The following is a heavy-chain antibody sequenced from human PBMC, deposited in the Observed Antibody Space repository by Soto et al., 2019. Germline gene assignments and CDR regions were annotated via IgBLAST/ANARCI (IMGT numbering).Heavy chain of an antibody. J-gene: IGHJ4*02. CDR3: VQTTGWPGFDF. V-gene: IGHV3-53*01. D-gene: IGHD6-19*01. CDR2: IYGGGTT. CDR1: GFAVSSKY. Sequence: EVQLVESGGGLIQPGGSLRLSCAASGFAVSSKYMTWVRQAPGKGLEWVSVIYGGGTTYYADSVKGRFTISRDTSKNTLYLKMNSLRADDTAVYYCVQTTGWPGFDFWGQGTLVTVSS.